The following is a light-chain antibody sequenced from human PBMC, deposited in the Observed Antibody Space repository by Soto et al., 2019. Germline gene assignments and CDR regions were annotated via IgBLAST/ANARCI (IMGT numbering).Light chain of an antibody. V-gene: IGKV1-27*01. CDR3: QKCDGVPLT. CDR1: QGIANS. Sequence: DIQMTQSPSSLSASVGDRVTITCRASQGIANSLAWYQQRPGKVPKLLIYGASTLQSGVASRFSGSGSGTDVTLTISSLQPEDVATYYCQKCDGVPLTFGGGTKVQIK. CDR2: GAS. J-gene: IGKJ4*01.